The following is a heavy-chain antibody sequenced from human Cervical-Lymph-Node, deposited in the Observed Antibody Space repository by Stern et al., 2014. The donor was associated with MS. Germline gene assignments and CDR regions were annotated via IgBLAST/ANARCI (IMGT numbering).Heavy chain of an antibody. J-gene: IGHJ5*02. CDR2: IIPIFGTA. CDR3: ARVLSRSRYNWFDP. D-gene: IGHD2-8*01. V-gene: IGHV1-69*01. CDR1: GGTFSSYA. Sequence: VQMVESGAEVKKPGSSVKVSCKASGGTFSSYAISWVRQAPGQGLEWMGGIIPIFGTANYAQKFQGRVPITADESTSTAYMERSSLRSEDTAVYYCARVLSRSRYNWFDPWGQGTLVTVSS.